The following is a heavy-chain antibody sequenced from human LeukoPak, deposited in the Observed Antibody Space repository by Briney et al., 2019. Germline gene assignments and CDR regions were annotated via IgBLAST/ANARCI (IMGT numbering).Heavy chain of an antibody. V-gene: IGHV3-30*02. CDR3: AKAASASAAIDY. CDR1: GFTFSSYC. Sequence: PGGSLRLSCAASGFTFSSYCMHWVRQAPGKGLEWVAFIRYDGSNKYYADSVKGRFTISRDNAKNTLYLQRNSLRAEDTAVYYCAKAASASAAIDYWGQGTLVTVYS. D-gene: IGHD2-2*01. J-gene: IGHJ4*02. CDR2: IRYDGSNK.